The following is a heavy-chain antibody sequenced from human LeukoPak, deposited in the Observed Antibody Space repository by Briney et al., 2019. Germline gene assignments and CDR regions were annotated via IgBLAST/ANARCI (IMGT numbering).Heavy chain of an antibody. CDR1: GVSISSSSYY. CDR2: IYYSGST. J-gene: IGHJ4*02. V-gene: IGHV4-39*01. D-gene: IGHD1-14*01. Sequence: SETLSLTCTVSGVSISSSSYYWGWIRQPPGKGLEWIGSIYYSGSTYYNPSLKSRVTISVDTSKNQFSLKLSSVTAADTAVYYCARLSGNNFDYWGQGTLVTVSS. CDR3: ARLSGNNFDY.